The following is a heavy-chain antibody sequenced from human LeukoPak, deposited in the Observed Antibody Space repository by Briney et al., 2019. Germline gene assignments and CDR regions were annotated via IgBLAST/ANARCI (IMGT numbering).Heavy chain of an antibody. D-gene: IGHD3-22*01. J-gene: IGHJ4*02. V-gene: IGHV3-33*06. CDR2: IWYDGSNK. CDR1: GFTFSSYG. Sequence: PGGSLRLSCAASGFTFSSYGMHWVRQAPGKGLEWVAVIWYDGSNKYYADSVKGRFTISRDNSKNTLYLQMNSLRVEDTAVYFCAKDRPNYYGSNGHYYRRDGDYWGQGTLVTLSS. CDR3: AKDRPNYYGSNGHYYRRDGDY.